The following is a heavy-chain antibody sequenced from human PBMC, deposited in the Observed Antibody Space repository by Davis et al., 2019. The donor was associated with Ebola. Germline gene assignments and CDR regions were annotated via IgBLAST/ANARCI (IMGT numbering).Heavy chain of an antibody. Sequence: LETLSLTCTVSGGSISSSSYYWGWIRQPPGKGLEWIGSIYYSGSTYYNPSLKSRVTISVDTSKNQFSLKLSSVTAADTAVYYCARRSLLRITMIVVVHNWFDPWGQGTLVTVSS. CDR1: GGSISSSSYY. D-gene: IGHD3-22*01. CDR3: ARRSLLRITMIVVVHNWFDP. V-gene: IGHV4-39*01. CDR2: IYYSGST. J-gene: IGHJ5*02.